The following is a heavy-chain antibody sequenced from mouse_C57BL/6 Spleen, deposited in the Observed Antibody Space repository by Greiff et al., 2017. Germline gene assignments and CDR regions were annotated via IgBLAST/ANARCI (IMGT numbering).Heavy chain of an antibody. CDR2: INPNNGGT. Sequence: VQLQQSGPELVKPGASVKIPCKASGYTFTDYNMDWVKQSHGKSLEWIGDINPNNGGTIYNQKFKAKATLTVAKSSSTAYMELPSLTSEDSAVYYCLDGSSSYWYFDVWGTGTTVTVSS. J-gene: IGHJ1*03. CDR3: LDGSSSYWYFDV. CDR1: GYTFTDYN. D-gene: IGHD1-1*01. V-gene: IGHV1-18*01.